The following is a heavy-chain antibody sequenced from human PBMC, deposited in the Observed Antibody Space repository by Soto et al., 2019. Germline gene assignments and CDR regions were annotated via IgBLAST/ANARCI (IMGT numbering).Heavy chain of an antibody. Sequence: QITLKESGPSLVKPTQTLTLTCTCFGFSLSTSGVGLVWIRQPPLKALERVALIYWDDEKPYSPSPRSRLTVTKSTSKDRVVLSRTNVDPPDTATYFCPPVGALEQWLYRREHWGQGALVTVSS. CDR2: IYWDDEK. D-gene: IGHD6-19*01. CDR1: GFSLSTSGVG. V-gene: IGHV2-5*02. CDR3: PPVGALEQWLYRREH. J-gene: IGHJ1*01.